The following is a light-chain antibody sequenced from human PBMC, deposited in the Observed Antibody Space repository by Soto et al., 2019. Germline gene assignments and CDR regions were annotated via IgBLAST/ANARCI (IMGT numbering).Light chain of an antibody. CDR2: KTN. CDR1: GSNIGSNY. Sequence: QSVLTQPPSASGSPGQRVTISCSGSGSNIGSNYVFWYQHVPGTAPKLLIYKTNQRPSGVPDRFSGSKSDTSASLAISGLRSEDEADYYCAAWDDGLSGHVFGIGNKV. J-gene: IGLJ1*01. CDR3: AAWDDGLSGHV. V-gene: IGLV1-47*01.